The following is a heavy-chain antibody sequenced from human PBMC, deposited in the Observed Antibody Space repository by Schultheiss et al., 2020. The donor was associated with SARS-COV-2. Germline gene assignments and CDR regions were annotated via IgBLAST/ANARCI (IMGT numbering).Heavy chain of an antibody. CDR1: GDTFSSYA. Sequence: SVKVSCKASGDTFSSYAISWVRQAPGQGLEWMGGIIPIFGTANYAQKFQGRVTITADESTSTAYMELSSLRSEDTAVYYCARDRYDFWSGYVSYWYFDLWGRVTLVTVSS. V-gene: IGHV1-69*13. CDR3: ARDRYDFWSGYVSYWYFDL. D-gene: IGHD3-3*01. J-gene: IGHJ2*01. CDR2: IIPIFGTA.